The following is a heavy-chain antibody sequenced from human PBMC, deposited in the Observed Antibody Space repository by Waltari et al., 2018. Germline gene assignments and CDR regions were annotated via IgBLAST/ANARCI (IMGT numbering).Heavy chain of an antibody. Sequence: QVQLVESGGGVVQPGRSLRLSCAASGFTFSSYGMHWVRQAPGKGLEWVAVISYDGSNKYYADSVKGRFTISRDNSKNTLYLQMNSLRAEDTAVYYCATGTGYYYYYMDVWGKGTTVTISS. CDR1: GFTFSSYG. CDR3: ATGTGYYYYYMDV. J-gene: IGHJ6*03. V-gene: IGHV3-30*03. D-gene: IGHD2-8*02. CDR2: ISYDGSNK.